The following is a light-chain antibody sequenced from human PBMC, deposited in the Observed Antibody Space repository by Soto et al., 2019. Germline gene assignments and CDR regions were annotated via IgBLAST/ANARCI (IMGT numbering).Light chain of an antibody. CDR3: QQYSALPPT. CDR1: QTVSNTY. Sequence: EIVLTQFPGSLSLSPGERVTLSCRASQTVSNTYLALYQQKSGQAPKFLIYGASNRATGIPDRFSGSGSGTDFTLTISSLQPEDFAVYYCQQYSALPPTFGGGTKVEIK. CDR2: GAS. V-gene: IGKV3-20*01. J-gene: IGKJ4*01.